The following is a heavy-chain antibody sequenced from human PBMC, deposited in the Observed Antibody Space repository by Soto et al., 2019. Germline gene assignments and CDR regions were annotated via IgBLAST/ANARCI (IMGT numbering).Heavy chain of an antibody. CDR3: ARGTAAAETNWFDP. D-gene: IGHD6-25*01. V-gene: IGHV4-39*07. CDR2: IYYTGNT. J-gene: IGHJ5*02. Sequence: SETLSLTCTVSGDSSVSSSSYYWGWIRQPPGKGLEWIGSIYYTGNTFYSPSFRSRLTISVDTSKSQFSLKLRSVTAADTAVYYCARGTAAAETNWFDPWGQGALVTVPQ. CDR1: GDSSVSSSSYY.